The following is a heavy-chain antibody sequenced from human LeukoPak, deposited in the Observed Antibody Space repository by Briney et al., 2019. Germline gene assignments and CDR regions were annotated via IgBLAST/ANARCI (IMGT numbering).Heavy chain of an antibody. CDR3: ARGHCSSTSCYSVHHYYYGMDV. D-gene: IGHD2-2*02. CDR1: GGSFSGYY. V-gene: IGHV4-34*01. Sequence: PSETLSLTCAVYGGSFSGYYWSWIRQPPGKGLEWIGEINHSGSTNYNPSLKSRVTISVDTSKNQFSLKLSSVTAADTAVYYCARGHCSSTSCYSVHHYYYGMDVWGQGTTVTVSS. J-gene: IGHJ6*02. CDR2: INHSGST.